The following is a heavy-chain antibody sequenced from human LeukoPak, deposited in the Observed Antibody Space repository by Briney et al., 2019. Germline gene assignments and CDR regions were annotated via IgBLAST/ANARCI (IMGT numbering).Heavy chain of an antibody. CDR2: INHSGST. CDR3: AREKIAVAGTNFDY. D-gene: IGHD6-19*01. CDR1: GGSFSGYY. V-gene: IGHV4-34*01. Sequence: SETLSLTCAVYGGSFSGYYWSWIRQPPGKGLEWIGEINHSGSTNYNPSLKSRVTMSVDTSKNQFSLKLSSVTAADTAVYYCAREKIAVAGTNFDYWGQGTLVTVSS. J-gene: IGHJ4*02.